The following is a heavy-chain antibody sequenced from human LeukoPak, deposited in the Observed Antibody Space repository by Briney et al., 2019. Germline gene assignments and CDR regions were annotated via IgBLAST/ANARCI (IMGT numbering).Heavy chain of an antibody. CDR2: ISGSGGST. CDR1: GFTFSSYA. D-gene: IGHD6-19*01. Sequence: PGGSLRLSCAASGFTFSSYAMSWVRQSPGKGLEWVSAISGSGGSTYYADSVKGRFTISRDNSKNTLYLQMNSLRAEDTAVYYCAKAPGYSSGWYHDWGQGTLVTVSS. V-gene: IGHV3-23*01. J-gene: IGHJ4*02. CDR3: AKAPGYSSGWYHD.